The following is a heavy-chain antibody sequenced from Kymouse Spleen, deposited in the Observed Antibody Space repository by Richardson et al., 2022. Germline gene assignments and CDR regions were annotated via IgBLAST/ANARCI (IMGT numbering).Heavy chain of an antibody. CDR2: IKQDGSEK. D-gene: IGHD6-6*01. CDR3: AREKYSSSEGFDY. V-gene: IGHV3-7*01. Sequence: EVQLVESGGGLVQPGGSLRLSCAASGFTFSSYWMSWVRQAPGKGLEWVANIKQDGSEKYYVDSVKGRFTISRDNAKNSLYLQMNSLRAEDTAVYYCAREKYSSSEGFDYWGQGTLVTVSS. J-gene: IGHJ4*02. CDR1: GFTFSSYW.